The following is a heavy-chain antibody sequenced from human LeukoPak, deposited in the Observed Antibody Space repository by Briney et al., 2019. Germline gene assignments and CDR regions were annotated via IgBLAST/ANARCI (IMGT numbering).Heavy chain of an antibody. CDR1: GGSFSGYY. V-gene: IGHV4-34*01. D-gene: IGHD1-26*01. CDR3: ARVTTGYSGSYYWFDP. J-gene: IGHJ5*02. CDR2: INHSGST. Sequence: SETLSLTCAVYGGSFSGYYWSWIRQPPGKGLEWIGEINHSGSTNYNPSLKSRVTISVDTPKNQFSLKLSSVTAADTAVYYCARVTTGYSGSYYWFDPWGQGTLVTVSS.